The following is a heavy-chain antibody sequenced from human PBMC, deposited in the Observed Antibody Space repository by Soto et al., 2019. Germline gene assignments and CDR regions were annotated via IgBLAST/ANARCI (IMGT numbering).Heavy chain of an antibody. CDR1: VGSFSGYS. Sequence: QVQLQQWGAGFLKPWEPLSLTCAVYVGSFSGYSGGWIRQPPGRGWKWIGEINLGGSTNYNPSLKSRVTISVDTSKNQFSLKLSSVTAADTAVYYCARTVDTAMVTPGIYYWGQGTLVTVSS. D-gene: IGHD5-18*01. J-gene: IGHJ4*02. CDR3: ARTVDTAMVTPGIYY. V-gene: IGHV4-34*01. CDR2: INLGGST.